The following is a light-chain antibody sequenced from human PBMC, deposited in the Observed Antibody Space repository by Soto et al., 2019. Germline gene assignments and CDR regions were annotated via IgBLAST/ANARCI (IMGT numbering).Light chain of an antibody. CDR2: DVS. Sequence: QSALTQPASVSGSPGQSITISCTGTSADVGGYNYVSWYQQHPGKAPRLMIYDVSSRPSGVSNRFSGSKSGNTASLTISGLQAEDEADYYCSSFARHSTLFGGGTKLTVL. CDR3: SSFARHSTL. J-gene: IGLJ3*02. V-gene: IGLV2-14*03. CDR1: SADVGGYNY.